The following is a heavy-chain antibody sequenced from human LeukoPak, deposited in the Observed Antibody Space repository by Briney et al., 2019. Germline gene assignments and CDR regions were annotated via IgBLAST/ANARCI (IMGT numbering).Heavy chain of an antibody. Sequence: PGRSLRLSCAASGFTFSSYAMHWVRQAPGKGLEWVAVMSYDGSNKYYADSVKGRFTISRDNSKNTLYLQMNSLRAEDTAVYYCARDRWSRAPGCYFDYWGQGTLVTVSS. D-gene: IGHD3-3*01. J-gene: IGHJ4*02. CDR1: GFTFSSYA. V-gene: IGHV3-30-3*01. CDR3: ARDRWSRAPGCYFDY. CDR2: MSYDGSNK.